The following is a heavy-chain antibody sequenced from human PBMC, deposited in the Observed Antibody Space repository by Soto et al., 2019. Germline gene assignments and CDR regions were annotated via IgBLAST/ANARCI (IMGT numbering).Heavy chain of an antibody. V-gene: IGHV1-69*13. D-gene: IGHD2-21*02. Sequence: ASVKVSCKASGGTFSSYAISWVRQAPGQGLEWMGGISPICGTANDAQKFQGRVTITADESTSTAYMELSSLRSEDTAVYYCARAYCGGDGGGGMDVWGQGTTVTVSS. CDR1: GGTFSSYA. CDR3: ARAYCGGDGGGGMDV. CDR2: ISPICGTA. J-gene: IGHJ6*02.